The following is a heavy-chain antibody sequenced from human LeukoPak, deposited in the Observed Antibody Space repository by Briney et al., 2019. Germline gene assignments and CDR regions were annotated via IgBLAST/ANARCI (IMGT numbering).Heavy chain of an antibody. J-gene: IGHJ6*03. V-gene: IGHV1-2*02. Sequence: ASVKVSCKASGYTFTGYYMHWVRQAPGQGLEWMGWINPNSGGTNYAQKFQGRVTMTRDTSISTAYMELSRLRSDDTAVYYCARDSGGLYYMDVWGKGTTVTVSS. CDR2: INPNSGGT. CDR3: ARDSGGLYYMDV. CDR1: GYTFTGYY. D-gene: IGHD3-10*01.